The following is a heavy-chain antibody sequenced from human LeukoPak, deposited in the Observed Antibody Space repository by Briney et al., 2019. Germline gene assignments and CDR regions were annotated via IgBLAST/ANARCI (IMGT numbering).Heavy chain of an antibody. CDR2: IFPSGGEI. V-gene: IGHV3-23*01. D-gene: IGHD3-22*01. J-gene: IGHJ3*02. CDR3: ARDLKSSGPPDAFDI. CDR1: GFTFSTFA. Sequence: PGGSLRLSCAASGFTFSTFAMIWVRQPPGKGLEWVSSIFPSGGEIHYADSVKGRFTISRDNSMNTLYLQMNSLRDDDTAVYYCARDLKSSGPPDAFDIWGQGTMVTVSS.